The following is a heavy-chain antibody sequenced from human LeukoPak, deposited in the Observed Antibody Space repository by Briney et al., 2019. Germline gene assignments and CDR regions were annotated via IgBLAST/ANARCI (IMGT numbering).Heavy chain of an antibody. CDR1: GYTFTGYY. V-gene: IGHV1-2*04. Sequence: ASVRVSCKASGYTFTGYYMHWVRQAPGQGLEWMGWINPNSGGTNYAQKFQGWVTMTRDTSISTAYMELSRLRSDDTAVYYCARAKQQLGEYDYWGQGTLVTVSS. J-gene: IGHJ4*02. CDR3: ARAKQQLGEYDY. D-gene: IGHD6-13*01. CDR2: INPNSGGT.